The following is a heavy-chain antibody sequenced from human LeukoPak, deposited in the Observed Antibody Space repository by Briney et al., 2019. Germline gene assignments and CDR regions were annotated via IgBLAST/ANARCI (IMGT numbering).Heavy chain of an antibody. CDR3: ATFLGPSGGLDY. CDR2: IYPGDSDT. D-gene: IGHD4-23*01. CDR1: GYSFTTYW. J-gene: IGHJ4*02. V-gene: IGHV5-51*01. Sequence: GESLKISCKGSGYSFTTYWIDWVRQMPGNGLECMGIIYPGDSDTRYSPSFQGQVTISADKSISTAYLQWSSLKASDNAMYYCATFLGPSGGLDYWGQGTRVTVSS.